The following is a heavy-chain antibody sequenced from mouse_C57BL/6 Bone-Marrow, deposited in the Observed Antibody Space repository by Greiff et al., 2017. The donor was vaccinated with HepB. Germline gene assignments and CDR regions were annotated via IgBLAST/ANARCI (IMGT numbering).Heavy chain of an antibody. V-gene: IGHV7-3*01. CDR2: IRNKANGYTT. CDR3: ARGLWSFAY. J-gene: IGHJ3*01. D-gene: IGHD1-1*02. CDR1: GFTFTDYY. Sequence: VQLKESGGGLVQPGGSLSLSCAASGFTFTDYYMSWVRQPPGKALEWLGFIRNKANGYTTEYSASVKGRFTISRDNSQSILYLQMNALRAEDSATYYCARGLWSFAYWGQGTLVTVSA.